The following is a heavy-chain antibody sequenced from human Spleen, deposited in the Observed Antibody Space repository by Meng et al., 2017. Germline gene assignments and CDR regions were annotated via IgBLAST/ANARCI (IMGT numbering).Heavy chain of an antibody. V-gene: IGHV3-66*02. J-gene: IGHJ4*02. D-gene: IGHD3-22*01. Sequence: GESLKISCATSGFNFSDYYMRWVRQAPGKGLEWVSAIYSGGSTDYADSVKGRFTISRDNSKNTLYLQMNSLRAEDTAVYYCAEMDSSGYYFVYWGQGTLVTVSS. CDR3: AEMDSSGYYFVY. CDR2: IYSGGST. CDR1: GFNFSDYY.